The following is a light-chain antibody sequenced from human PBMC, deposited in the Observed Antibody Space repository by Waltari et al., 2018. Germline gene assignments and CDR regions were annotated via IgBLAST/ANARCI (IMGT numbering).Light chain of an antibody. J-gene: IGLJ2*01. V-gene: IGLV3-1*01. CDR1: KLGAKS. CDR3: QTWANYSVF. CDR2: HDK. Sequence: SYDLIQPPSVSVSPGQPVSITCSGDKLGAKSTSWYQQKPGQSPVLVIYHDKKRPSGIPERFSGSNSGNTVTLTISGTQTLDEADYYCQTWANYSVFFGGGTKLTVL.